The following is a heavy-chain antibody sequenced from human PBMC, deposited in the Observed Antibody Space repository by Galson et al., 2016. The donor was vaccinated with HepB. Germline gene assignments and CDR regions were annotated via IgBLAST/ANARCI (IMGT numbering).Heavy chain of an antibody. Sequence: SLRLSCAASGFTFSIYGMHWIRPAPGKGLEWVATTSSDESVKHYADPVQGRFTISKDNFKNTLYLQMNSLRAEDTAVYYCAKKSPGKELSPPDYWGQGTLVTVSS. J-gene: IGHJ4*02. V-gene: IGHV3-30*18. D-gene: IGHD1-26*01. CDR3: AKKSPGKELSPPDY. CDR1: GFTFSIYG. CDR2: TSSDESVK.